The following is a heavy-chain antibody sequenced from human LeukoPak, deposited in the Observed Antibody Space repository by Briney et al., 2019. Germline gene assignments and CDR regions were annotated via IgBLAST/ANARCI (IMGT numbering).Heavy chain of an antibody. V-gene: IGHV1-2*02. J-gene: IGHJ5*02. CDR2: INPNSGGT. D-gene: IGHD3-10*01. CDR1: GYTFTGYY. Sequence: GASVKVSCKASGYTFTGYYMHWLRQAPGQGLEWMGWINPNSGGTNYAQKFQGRVTMTRDTSISTAYMELSRLRSDDTAVYYCATVPDYYGSGGPDWFDPWGQGTLVTVSS. CDR3: ATVPDYYGSGGPDWFDP.